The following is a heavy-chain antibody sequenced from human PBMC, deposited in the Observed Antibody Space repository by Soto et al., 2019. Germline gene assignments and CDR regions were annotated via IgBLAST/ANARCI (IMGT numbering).Heavy chain of an antibody. CDR2: IIPIFGTA. CDR3: ARDRDCSGGSCPPRPNWFDP. CDR1: GGTFSSYA. J-gene: IGHJ5*02. Sequence: SVKVSCKASGGTFSSYAISWVRQAPGQGLEWMGGIIPIFGTANYAQKFQGRVTITADESTSTAYMELSSLRSEDTAVYYCARDRDCSGGSCPPRPNWFDPWGQGTLVTVSS. D-gene: IGHD2-15*01. V-gene: IGHV1-69*13.